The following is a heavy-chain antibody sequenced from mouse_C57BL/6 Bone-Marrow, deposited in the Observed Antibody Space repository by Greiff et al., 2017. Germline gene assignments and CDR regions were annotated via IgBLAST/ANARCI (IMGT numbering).Heavy chain of an antibody. D-gene: IGHD1-1*01. CDR3: ARPYYYGSRDWDFEG. Sequence: QVQLQQSGAELVKPGASVKMSCKASGYTFTTYPMEWMKQNHGKSLEWIGNFHPYNDDTKYNEKFKGKATLTVEKSSSTAYLELSRLTSDDSAVYYGARPYYYGSRDWDFEGWGTGTTVTVSS. CDR1: GYTFTTYP. J-gene: IGHJ1*03. CDR2: FHPYNDDT. V-gene: IGHV1-47*01.